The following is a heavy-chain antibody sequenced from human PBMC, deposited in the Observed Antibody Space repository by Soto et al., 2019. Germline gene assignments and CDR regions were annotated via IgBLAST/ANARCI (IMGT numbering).Heavy chain of an antibody. D-gene: IGHD1-20*01. J-gene: IGHJ3*02. CDR2: IYPGDSDT. V-gene: IGHV5-51*01. Sequence: PGESLKISCKGSGYSFTSYWIGWVRQMPGKGLELMGIIYPGDSDTRYSPSFQGQFTISADKSISTAYLQWSSLKASDTAMYYCASRFEAITGIAGDAFDIWGQGTMVTVSS. CDR1: GYSFTSYW. CDR3: ASRFEAITGIAGDAFDI.